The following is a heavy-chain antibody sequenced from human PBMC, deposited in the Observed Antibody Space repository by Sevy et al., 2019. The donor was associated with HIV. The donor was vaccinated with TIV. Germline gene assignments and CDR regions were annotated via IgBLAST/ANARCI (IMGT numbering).Heavy chain of an antibody. CDR3: AKRGGEYDLGMDV. CDR1: GFTFSSYE. Sequence: GGSLRLSCAASGFTFSSYEMNWVRQAPGKGLEWVSYVSSSADTIYCADSVRGRFTISRDNAKKSLYLQMNSLRAEDTAVYYCAKRGGEYDLGMDVWGQGTTVTVSS. CDR2: VSSSADTI. D-gene: IGHD3-3*01. V-gene: IGHV3-48*03. J-gene: IGHJ6*02.